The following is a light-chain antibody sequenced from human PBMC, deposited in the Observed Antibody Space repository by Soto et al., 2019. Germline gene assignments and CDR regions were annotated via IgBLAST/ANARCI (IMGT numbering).Light chain of an antibody. CDR2: GAS. Sequence: EIVMTQSPATLSVSPGERATLSCRASQSVSSNLAWYHQKPGQAPRLLIYGASTRATGIPARFSGSGSGTEFTLTISSLQSEDFAVYYCQQYNNWPPRGTVGQGTKVEIK. CDR3: QQYNNWPPRGT. V-gene: IGKV3-15*01. J-gene: IGKJ1*01. CDR1: QSVSSN.